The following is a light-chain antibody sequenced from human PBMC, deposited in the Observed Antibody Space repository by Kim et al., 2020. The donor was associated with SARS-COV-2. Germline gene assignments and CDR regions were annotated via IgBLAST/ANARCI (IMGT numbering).Light chain of an antibody. Sequence: EIVLTQSPATLSLSPGERATLSCRASQSVSRYLGWYQQKPGQAPRLLIYDASNRATGTPARFSGSGSGTDFTLTISNLEPEDFAVYYCQQRSDWRLTFGGGTKVDLK. CDR3: QQRSDWRLT. CDR1: QSVSRY. J-gene: IGKJ4*01. CDR2: DAS. V-gene: IGKV3-11*01.